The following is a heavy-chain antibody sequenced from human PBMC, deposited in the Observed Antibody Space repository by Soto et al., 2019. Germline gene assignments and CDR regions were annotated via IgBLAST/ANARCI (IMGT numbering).Heavy chain of an antibody. D-gene: IGHD2-15*01. CDR3: AKIVNGFSVSAY. V-gene: IGHV1-46*01. Sequence: WLRQAPGQGLEWMGLINLSDGATIYAQKFQDRVAMTRDTSTRTVYMELSSLGSEDSAIYYCAKIVNGFSVSAYWGKRTLVTVSS. CDR2: INLSDGAT. J-gene: IGHJ4*02.